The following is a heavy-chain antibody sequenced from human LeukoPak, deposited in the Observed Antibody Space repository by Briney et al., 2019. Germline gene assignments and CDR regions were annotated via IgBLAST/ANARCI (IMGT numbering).Heavy chain of an antibody. Sequence: SETLSLTCTVSGGSISSYYWSWIRQPPGKGLEWIGYIYYSGSTNYNPSLKSRVTISVDTSKNQFSLKLSSVTAADTAVYYCARARSRYYGSGTLFDPWGQGTLVTVSS. D-gene: IGHD3-10*01. V-gene: IGHV4-59*01. CDR1: GGSISSYY. CDR2: IYYSGST. CDR3: ARARSRYYGSGTLFDP. J-gene: IGHJ5*02.